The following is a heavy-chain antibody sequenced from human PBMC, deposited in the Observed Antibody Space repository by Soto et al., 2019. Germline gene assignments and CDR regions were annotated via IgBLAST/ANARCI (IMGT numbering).Heavy chain of an antibody. Sequence: EVQLVESGGGLVKPGGSLRLSCAASGFTFSSYNMNWVRQAPGKGLEWVSSISSSSSYIYYADSVKGRFTISRDNAKNSLYLQMNRLRAEDTAVYYCARDRSTTTVTPYYFDSWGQGTLVTVSS. CDR2: ISSSSSYI. V-gene: IGHV3-21*01. CDR1: GFTFSSYN. CDR3: ARDRSTTTVTPYYFDS. D-gene: IGHD4-17*01. J-gene: IGHJ4*02.